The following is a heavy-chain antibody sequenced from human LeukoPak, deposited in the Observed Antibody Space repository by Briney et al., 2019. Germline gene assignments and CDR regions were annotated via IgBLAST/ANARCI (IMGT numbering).Heavy chain of an antibody. CDR3: ARERGDGDYPLDY. V-gene: IGHV1-2*02. D-gene: IGHD4-17*01. CDR2: INPNSGGT. J-gene: IGHJ4*02. Sequence: ASVKVSCKASGYTFTGYYMHWVRQAPGQGLEWMGWINPNSGGTNYAQKFQGRVTMTRDTSISTAYMELSRLRSDDTAVYYCARERGDGDYPLDYWGQGTLVTVSP. CDR1: GYTFTGYY.